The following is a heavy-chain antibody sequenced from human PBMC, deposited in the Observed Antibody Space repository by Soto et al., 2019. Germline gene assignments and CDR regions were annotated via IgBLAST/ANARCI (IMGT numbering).Heavy chain of an antibody. CDR3: ARDLPAAAGVYKWFDP. Sequence: ASVKVSCKASGYTFTSYYMHWVRQAPGQGLEWVGRIIPNIGSTNYAQKFQGRVTITADKSTSTAYMELSSLRSEDTAVYYCARDLPAAAGVYKWFDPWGQGTLVNVS. J-gene: IGHJ5*02. D-gene: IGHD6-13*01. CDR1: GYTFTSYY. CDR2: IIPNIGST. V-gene: IGHV1-2*02.